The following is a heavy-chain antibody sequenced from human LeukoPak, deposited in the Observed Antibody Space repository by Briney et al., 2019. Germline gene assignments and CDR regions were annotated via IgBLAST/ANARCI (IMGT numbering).Heavy chain of an antibody. CDR2: IKSDGSSI. Sequence: PGGSLRLACAASGFTFSTYWMHWVRQAPGKGLVWVSRIKSDGSSIMYADSVRGRFTISRDNAKNTLYLQMNSLRAEDTAVYYCAKGLTVVYIDYWGQGTLVTVSS. J-gene: IGHJ4*02. D-gene: IGHD4-23*01. CDR3: AKGLTVVYIDY. V-gene: IGHV3-74*03. CDR1: GFTFSTYW.